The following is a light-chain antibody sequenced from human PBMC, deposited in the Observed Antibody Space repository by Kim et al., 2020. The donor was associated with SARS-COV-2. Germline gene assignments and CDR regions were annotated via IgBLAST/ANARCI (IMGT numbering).Light chain of an antibody. V-gene: IGLV3-19*01. CDR2: GRN. CDR3: QSRDSGGKVV. Sequence: SELTQDPAVSVALGQTVRITCQGDSLRSYYATWYQQKPRQAPLLVIYGRNNRPSGIPDRFSGSTSGNTASLTISGAQAEDEADFYCQSRDSGGKVVFGGGTQLTVL. CDR1: SLRSYY. J-gene: IGLJ2*01.